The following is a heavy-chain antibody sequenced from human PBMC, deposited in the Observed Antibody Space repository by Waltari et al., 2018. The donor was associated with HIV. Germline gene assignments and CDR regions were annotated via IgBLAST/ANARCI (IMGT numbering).Heavy chain of an antibody. CDR2: INAGNGNT. D-gene: IGHD5-18*01. V-gene: IGHV1-3*01. Sequence: QVQLVQSGAEVKKPGASVKVSCKASGYTFTSYAMHWVRQAPGQRLEWMGWINAGNGNTKYSQKFQGRVTITRDTSASTAYMELSSLRSEDTAVYYCARVEDTAMATIFDYWGQGTLVTVSS. CDR3: ARVEDTAMATIFDY. J-gene: IGHJ4*02. CDR1: GYTFTSYA.